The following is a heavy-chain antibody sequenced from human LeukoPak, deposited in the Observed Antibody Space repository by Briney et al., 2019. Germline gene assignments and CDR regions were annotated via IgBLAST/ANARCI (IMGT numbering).Heavy chain of an antibody. CDR3: AREVQISSGYGY. V-gene: IGHV1-2*02. Sequence: GASVKVCCKASGYTFTGYYMHWVRQAPGQGLEWMGWINPNSGGTNYAQKFQGRVTMTRDTSISTAYMELSRLRSDDTAVYYCAREVQISSGYGYWGQGTLVTVSS. CDR2: INPNSGGT. J-gene: IGHJ4*02. D-gene: IGHD3-22*01. CDR1: GYTFTGYY.